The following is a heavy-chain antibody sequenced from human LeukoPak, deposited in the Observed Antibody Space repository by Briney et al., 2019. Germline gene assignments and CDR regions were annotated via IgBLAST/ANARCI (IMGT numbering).Heavy chain of an antibody. V-gene: IGHV3-30*18. CDR2: ISYDGSNK. Sequence: GGSLRLSCAASGFTFSSYGMHWVRQAPGKGLEWVAVISYDGSNKYYADSVKGRFTISRDNSKNTLYLQMNSLRAEDTAVYYCAKDTYGDDFDYWGQGTLVTVSS. J-gene: IGHJ4*02. CDR1: GFTFSSYG. D-gene: IGHD4-17*01. CDR3: AKDTYGDDFDY.